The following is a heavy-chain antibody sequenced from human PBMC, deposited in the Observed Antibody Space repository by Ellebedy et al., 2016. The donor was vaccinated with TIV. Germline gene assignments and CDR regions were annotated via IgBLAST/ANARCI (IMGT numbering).Heavy chain of an antibody. CDR2: INPNSGGT. D-gene: IGHD4-17*01. CDR3: ARVGRLTTVTKGLNWFDP. CDR1: GYTFTGYY. V-gene: IGHV1-2*02. J-gene: IGHJ5*02. Sequence: ASVKVSCKASGYTFTGYYMHWVRQAPGQGLEWMGWINPNSGGTNYAQKFQGRVTMTRETSISTAYMGLSRLRSDDTAVYYCARVGRLTTVTKGLNWFDPWGQGTLVTVSS.